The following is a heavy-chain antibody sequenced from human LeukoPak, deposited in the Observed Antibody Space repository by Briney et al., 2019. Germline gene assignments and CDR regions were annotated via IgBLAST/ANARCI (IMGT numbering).Heavy chain of an antibody. J-gene: IGHJ6*03. V-gene: IGHV4-39*07. D-gene: IGHD2-15*01. Sequence: RSETMSLTCTVSGCSISSSSYYWGWIRQPPGKGLEWIGTIYYSGSTYYNPSLKSRATISVDTSKNQFSLKLSSVTAADTAVYYCARGQVIAASSRPKKKSYYYYYMDVWGKGTTVTVSS. CDR1: GCSISSSSYY. CDR2: IYYSGST. CDR3: ARGQVIAASSRPKKKSYYYYYMDV.